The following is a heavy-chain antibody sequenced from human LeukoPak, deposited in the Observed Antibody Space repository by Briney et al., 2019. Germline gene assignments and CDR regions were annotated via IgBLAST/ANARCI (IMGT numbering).Heavy chain of an antibody. D-gene: IGHD5-24*01. V-gene: IGHV4-34*01. CDR2: INHSGST. Sequence: SETLSLTCAVYGGSFSGYYWSWIRQPPGKGLEWIGEINHSGSTNYNPSLKSRVTISVDTSKNQFSLKLSSVTAADTAVYYCARDLDRDGYNYFDYWGQGTLVTVSS. CDR3: ARDLDRDGYNYFDY. CDR1: GGSFSGYY. J-gene: IGHJ4*02.